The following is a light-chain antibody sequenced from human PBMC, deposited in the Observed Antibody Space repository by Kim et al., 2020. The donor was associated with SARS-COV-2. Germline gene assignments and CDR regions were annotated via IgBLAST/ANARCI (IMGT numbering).Light chain of an antibody. CDR2: DVS. J-gene: IGLJ3*02. V-gene: IGLV2-14*03. Sequence: GQSITISCPGTSSDVGGYNYVSWYQQHPGKAPKLMIYDVSNRPSGVSNRFSGSKSGNTASLTISGLQAEDEADYYCSSYTSSSIWVFGGGTQLTVL. CDR3: SSYTSSSIWV. CDR1: SSDVGGYNY.